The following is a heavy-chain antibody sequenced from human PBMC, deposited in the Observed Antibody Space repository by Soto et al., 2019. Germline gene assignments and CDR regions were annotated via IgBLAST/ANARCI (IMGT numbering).Heavy chain of an antibody. Sequence: VGSLRLSCAVSGFICSSYDMSWVRQAPGQGLEWVSTILVGGSTHYEDSVKGRFTISRDTSKNTVYLQMNSLTAGDTAFYYCAKATATSGGAFEIYGQGTMVTVSS. V-gene: IGHV3-23*01. CDR2: ILVGGST. CDR3: AKATATSGGAFEI. J-gene: IGHJ3*02. D-gene: IGHD1-26*01. CDR1: GFICSSYD.